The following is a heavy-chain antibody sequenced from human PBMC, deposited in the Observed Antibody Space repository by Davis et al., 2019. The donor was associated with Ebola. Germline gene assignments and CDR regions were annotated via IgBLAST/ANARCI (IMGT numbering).Heavy chain of an antibody. D-gene: IGHD4-17*01. V-gene: IGHV3-11*01. CDR3: AKSPVTSDYAMDV. CDR2: ISSSHDTI. Sequence: GGSLRLSCAGSGFIFSDYYMSWVRQAPGKGLEWISFISSSHDTIYYADSVKGRFTISRDNAKNFLYLQINSLRVEDTAVYYCAKSPVTSDYAMDVWGQGTTVTVSS. J-gene: IGHJ6*02. CDR1: GFIFSDYY.